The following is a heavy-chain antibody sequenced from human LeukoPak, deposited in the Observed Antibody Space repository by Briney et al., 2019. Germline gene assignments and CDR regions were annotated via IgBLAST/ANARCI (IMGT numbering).Heavy chain of an antibody. CDR2: ISGYNGVT. V-gene: IGHV1-18*01. D-gene: IGHD6-19*01. Sequence: ASVKVSCKASGNTFATSGISWVRQAPGQGLECMGWISGYNGVTKYAQKLQGRLTMTTDTSTSTAFMELRSLRSDDTAVYYWARGWSSGPENMDVWGKGTTVTVSS. J-gene: IGHJ6*03. CDR1: GNTFATSG. CDR3: ARGWSSGPENMDV.